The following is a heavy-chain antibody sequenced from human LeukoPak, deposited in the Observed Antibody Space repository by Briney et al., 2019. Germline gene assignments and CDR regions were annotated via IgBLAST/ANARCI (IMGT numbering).Heavy chain of an antibody. CDR3: VNGRYSYYYGMDV. J-gene: IGHJ6*02. CDR1: GFTFSSYA. Sequence: GGSLRLSCAASGFTFSSYAMSWVRQAPGKGLEWVSAISGSGGSTYYADSVKGRFTISKDNSKNTLYLQMNSLRAEDTAVYYCVNGRYSYYYGMDVWGQGTTVTVSS. V-gene: IGHV3-23*01. CDR2: ISGSGGST.